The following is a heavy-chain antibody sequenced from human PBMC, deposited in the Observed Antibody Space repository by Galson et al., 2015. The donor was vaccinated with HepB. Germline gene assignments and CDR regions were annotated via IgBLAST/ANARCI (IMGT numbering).Heavy chain of an antibody. D-gene: IGHD3-22*01. Sequence: QSGAEVKKPGASLRISCKGSGYSFPSYWISWVRQMTGKGLEWTGRIDPSDSYTNHSPSFQGHVTISADKSISTAYLQWSSLKASDTAMYYCASSPRADSSGYLLGVGYWGQGTLVTVSS. V-gene: IGHV5-10-1*01. CDR1: GYSFPSYW. J-gene: IGHJ4*02. CDR3: ASSPRADSSGYLLGVGY. CDR2: IDPSDSYT.